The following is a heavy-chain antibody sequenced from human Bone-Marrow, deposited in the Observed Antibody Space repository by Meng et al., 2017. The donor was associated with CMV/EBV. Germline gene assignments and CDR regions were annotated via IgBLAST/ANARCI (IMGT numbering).Heavy chain of an antibody. J-gene: IGHJ4*02. CDR2: ITASGGST. CDR1: GFTFSSYW. CDR3: ARGVCSNYDS. D-gene: IGHD4-11*01. Sequence: GGSLRLSCAASGFTFSSYWMSWVRQAPGKGLEWVSAITASGGSTYYADSVKGRFTISRDNSKDTVSMQMNSLRAEDTAMYYCARGVCSNYDSWGQGTLVTVSS. V-gene: IGHV3-23*01.